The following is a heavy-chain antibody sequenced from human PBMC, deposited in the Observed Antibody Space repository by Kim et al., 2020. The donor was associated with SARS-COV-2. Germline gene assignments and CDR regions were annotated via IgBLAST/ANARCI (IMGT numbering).Heavy chain of an antibody. CDR1: GGSISSYY. CDR2: IYYSGST. CDR3: ARAEGSGSYYF. V-gene: IGHV4-59*01. Sequence: SETLSLTCTVSGGSISSYYWSWIRQPPGKGLEWIGYIYYSGSTNYNPSLKSRVTITVDTSKNQFSLKLSSVTAADTAVYYCARAEGSGSYYFWGQGTLVTVSS. J-gene: IGHJ4*02. D-gene: IGHD3-10*01.